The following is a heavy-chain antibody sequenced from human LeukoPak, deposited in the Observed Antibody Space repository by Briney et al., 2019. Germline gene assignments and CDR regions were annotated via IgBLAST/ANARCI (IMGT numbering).Heavy chain of an antibody. CDR2: FYYSGST. D-gene: IGHD6-19*01. V-gene: IGHV4-59*01. J-gene: IGHJ4*02. CDR1: GGSISSDY. CDR3: ARRPYTSGWYYYFDY. Sequence: SETLSLTCSVSGGSISSDYWSWIRQSPGKGLEWIGNFYYSGSTKYNPSLKSRVTISEDMSRNQFSLKLSSVTAADTAVYYCARRPYTSGWYYYFDYWGQGTLVTVSS.